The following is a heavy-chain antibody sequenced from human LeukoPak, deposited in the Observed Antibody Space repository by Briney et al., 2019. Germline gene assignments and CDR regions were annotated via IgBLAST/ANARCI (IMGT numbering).Heavy chain of an antibody. CDR1: GFTFSSYA. J-gene: IGHJ4*02. CDR2: ISGSGGST. Sequence: GGSLRLSCAASGFTFSSYAMSRVRQAPGKGLEWVSAISGSGGSTYYADSVKGRFTISRDNSKNTLYLQMNSLRAEDTAVYYCAKDNDSSGYYDYWGQGTLVTVSS. D-gene: IGHD3-22*01. V-gene: IGHV3-23*01. CDR3: AKDNDSSGYYDY.